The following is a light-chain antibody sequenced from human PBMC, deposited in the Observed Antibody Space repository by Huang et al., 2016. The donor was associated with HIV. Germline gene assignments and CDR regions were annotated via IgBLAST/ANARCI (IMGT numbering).Light chain of an antibody. J-gene: IGKJ4*01. V-gene: IGKV3-20*01. CDR1: QSVSGTY. CDR3: QQYGTSPPSLT. Sequence: EIVLTQSPGTLSLSPGGRATLSCRASQSVSGTYLAWYQQKPGQAPRLLIYGTSIRSTGIPYWFRCSGSATDFTLPISGLEPEDFALYYCQQYGTSPPSLTFGGGTKVEIK. CDR2: GTS.